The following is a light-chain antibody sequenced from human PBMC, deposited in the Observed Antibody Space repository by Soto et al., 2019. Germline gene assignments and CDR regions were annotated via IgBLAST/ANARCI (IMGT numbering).Light chain of an antibody. CDR2: DAS. J-gene: IGKJ2*01. CDR1: QDISNY. Sequence: DIQMTQSPSSLSASVGDRVTITCQASQDISNYLNWYQQKPGKAPKLLIYDASIRETGVPSRFSGSGSGTDFTFTISSLQPEDIATYYCQQSYSTPTPPTFGQGTKLEIK. V-gene: IGKV1-33*01. CDR3: QQSYSTPTPPT.